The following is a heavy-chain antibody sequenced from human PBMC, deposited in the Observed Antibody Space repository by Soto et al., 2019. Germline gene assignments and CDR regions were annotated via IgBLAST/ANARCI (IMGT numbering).Heavy chain of an antibody. CDR3: ARDKITGLFDY. J-gene: IGHJ4*02. D-gene: IGHD2-8*02. CDR2: INHSGST. V-gene: IGHV4-34*01. Sequence: VQLKQWGAGLLKPSETLSLTCAVYGGSFSGYYWTWIRQPPGTGLEWIGEINHSGSTNYNPSLKGRVTISVDTSKNQFSLKLTSVTAADTAVYYCARDKITGLFDYWGQGTLVTVSS. CDR1: GGSFSGYY.